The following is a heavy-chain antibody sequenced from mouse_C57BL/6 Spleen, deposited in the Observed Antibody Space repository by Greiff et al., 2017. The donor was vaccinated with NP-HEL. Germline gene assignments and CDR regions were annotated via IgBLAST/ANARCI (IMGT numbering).Heavy chain of an antibody. CDR1: GFTFSSYA. CDR2: ISDGGSYT. J-gene: IGHJ1*03. V-gene: IGHV5-4*01. Sequence: EVQVVESGGGLVKPGGSLKLSCAASGFTFSSYAMSWVRQTPEKRLEWVATISDGGSYTYYPDNVKGRFTISRDNAKNNLYLQMSHLKSEDTAMYYGARDYYGSSNWDFDGWGTGTTVTVSS. D-gene: IGHD1-1*01. CDR3: ARDYYGSSNWDFDG.